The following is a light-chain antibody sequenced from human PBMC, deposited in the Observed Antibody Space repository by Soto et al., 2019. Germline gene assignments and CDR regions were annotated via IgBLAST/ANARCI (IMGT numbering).Light chain of an antibody. J-gene: IGKJ5*01. V-gene: IGKV1-33*01. CDR1: QDISNY. Sequence: DSQMTRSPPSLSVSVGDRVTITCQASQDISNYLHWFQQKPGKAPQLLIFDVSNLQTGVPSRFSGGGSGTDFALTISSLEPEDIATYYCQQYDSLPLTFGQGTRLEI. CDR2: DVS. CDR3: QQYDSLPLT.